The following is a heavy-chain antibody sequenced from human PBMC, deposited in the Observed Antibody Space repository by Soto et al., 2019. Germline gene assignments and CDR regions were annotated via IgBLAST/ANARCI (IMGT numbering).Heavy chain of an antibody. V-gene: IGHV4-59*01. CDR1: GGSISGFY. CDR2: IYYIGST. D-gene: IGHD5-18*01. J-gene: IGHJ4*02. CDR3: ARRIQLWPITYYLAY. Sequence: QVQLQESGPGLVKPSETLSLTCTVSGGSISGFYWSWIRQPPGKGLEWIGYIYYIGSTNYNPSLKSRVTIAVDTSKNQFPLKLNSVTAADTAVYYCARRIQLWPITYYLAYWGQGPLVTVSS.